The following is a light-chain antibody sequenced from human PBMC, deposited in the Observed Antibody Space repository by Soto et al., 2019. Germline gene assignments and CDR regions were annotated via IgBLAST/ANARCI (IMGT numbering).Light chain of an antibody. V-gene: IGLV2-14*01. CDR2: EVS. Sequence: QSALTQPASVSGSPGQSITISCTGTSSDVGGYNYVSWCQQHPGKAPKLMIYEVSNRPSGVSNRFSASKSGNTASLTISGLHAEDEADYYCCTYRSSTTRVFGAGTKVIVL. CDR3: CTYRSSTTRV. J-gene: IGLJ1*01. CDR1: SSDVGGYNY.